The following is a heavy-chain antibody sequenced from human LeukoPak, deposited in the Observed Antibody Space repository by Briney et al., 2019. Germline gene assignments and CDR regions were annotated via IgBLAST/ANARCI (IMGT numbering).Heavy chain of an antibody. V-gene: IGHV4-39*01. Sequence: PSETLSLTCSVSGAIIKREGFNWDWIRHPPGKGLEYIGSIFYNGNTYYNPSLESRVTISVDTSKNQFSLKLRSVTAADTAVYYCTRRPKEPGFWTGYVDSWGQGTLVTVSS. CDR1: GAIIKREGFN. CDR3: TRRPKEPGFWTGYVDS. CDR2: IFYNGNT. D-gene: IGHD3/OR15-3a*01. J-gene: IGHJ4*02.